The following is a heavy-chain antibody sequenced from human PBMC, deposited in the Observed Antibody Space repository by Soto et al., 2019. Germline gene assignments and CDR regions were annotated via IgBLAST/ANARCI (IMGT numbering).Heavy chain of an antibody. D-gene: IGHD6-6*01. CDR1: GDSVSSNSAA. CDR2: TYYRSKWYN. V-gene: IGHV6-1*01. Sequence: SQTLSLTCVISGDSVSSNSAAWNWIRQSPSRGLEWLGRTYYRSKWYNDYAVSVKSRITINPDTSKNQFSLQLNSVTPEDTAVYYCARDGFEYSSSSPKGGYYYYGMDVWGQGTTVTVSS. J-gene: IGHJ6*02. CDR3: ARDGFEYSSSSPKGGYYYYGMDV.